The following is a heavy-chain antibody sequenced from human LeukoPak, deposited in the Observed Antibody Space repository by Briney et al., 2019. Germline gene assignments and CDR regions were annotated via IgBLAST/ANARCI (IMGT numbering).Heavy chain of an antibody. Sequence: ASVKVSCKASGYTFTGYYMHWVRQAPGQGLEWMGWINPNSGGTNYAQKFQGRVTMTRDTSISTAYMELRSLRSDDTAVYYCARNGGWYRGLDYWGQGTLVTVSS. D-gene: IGHD6-19*01. CDR3: ARNGGWYRGLDY. CDR1: GYTFTGYY. CDR2: INPNSGGT. J-gene: IGHJ4*02. V-gene: IGHV1-2*02.